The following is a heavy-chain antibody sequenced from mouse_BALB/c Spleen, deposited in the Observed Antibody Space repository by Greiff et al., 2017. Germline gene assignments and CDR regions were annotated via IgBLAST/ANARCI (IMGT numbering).Heavy chain of an antibody. CDR3: ARQKGSGFAY. J-gene: IGHJ3*01. V-gene: IGHV5-12-2*01. CDR1: GFTFSSYT. Sequence: EVKLMESGGGLVQPGGSLKLSCAASGFTFSSYTMSWVRQTPEKRLEWVAYISNGGGSTYYPDTVKGRFTISRDNAKNTLYLQMSSLKSEDTAMYYCARQKGSGFAYWGQGTLVTVSA. CDR2: ISNGGGST.